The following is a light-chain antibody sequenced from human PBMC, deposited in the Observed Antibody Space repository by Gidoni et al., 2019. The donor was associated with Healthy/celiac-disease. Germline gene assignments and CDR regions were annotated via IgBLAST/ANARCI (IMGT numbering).Light chain of an antibody. CDR1: QSVSSSY. J-gene: IGKJ5*01. CDR2: GAS. CDR3: QQYGSSPPGVT. V-gene: IGKV3-20*01. Sequence: EIVLTQSPGTMSLSPGERAPLSCRASQSVSSSYLAWYQQKPGQAPRLLIYGASSRATGIPDRFSGSGSGTDFTLTISRLEPEDFAVYYCQQYGSSPPGVTFGQGTRLEIK.